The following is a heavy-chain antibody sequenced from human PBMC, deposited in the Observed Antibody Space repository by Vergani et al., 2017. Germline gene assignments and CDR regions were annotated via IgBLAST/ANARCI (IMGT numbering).Heavy chain of an antibody. CDR3: ARGAVRGVRRSYFDY. J-gene: IGHJ4*02. D-gene: IGHD3-10*01. Sequence: QVQLQESGPGLVKPSQTLSLTCTVSGGSISSGDYYWSWIRQPPGKGLEWIGYIYYSGSTYYNPSLKSRVTISVDTSKNQFSLNLSSGTAADTAVYYCARGAVRGVRRSYFDYWGQGTLVTVSS. V-gene: IGHV4-30-4*01. CDR1: GGSISSGDYY. CDR2: IYYSGST.